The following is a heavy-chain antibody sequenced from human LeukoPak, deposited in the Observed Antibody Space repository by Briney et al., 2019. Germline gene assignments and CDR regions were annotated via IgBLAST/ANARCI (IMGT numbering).Heavy chain of an antibody. D-gene: IGHD6-13*01. CDR1: GYTFTSYG. Sequence: ATVKVSCKASGYTFTSYGISWVRQAPGQGLEWMGWISAYNGNTNYAQKLQGRVTITTDTSTSTAYMELRSLRSEDTAVYYCARSLGVAAAGINWFDPWGQGTLVTVSS. CDR3: ARSLGVAAAGINWFDP. J-gene: IGHJ5*02. V-gene: IGHV1-18*01. CDR2: ISAYNGNT.